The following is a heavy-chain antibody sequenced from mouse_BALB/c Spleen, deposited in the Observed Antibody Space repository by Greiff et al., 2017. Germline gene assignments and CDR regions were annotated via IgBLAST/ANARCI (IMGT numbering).Heavy chain of an antibody. CDR2: ISIYYDNT. CDR1: GYTFTDYA. J-gene: IGHJ3*01. CDR3: ARAAGLRAWFAY. D-gene: IGHD2-2*01. V-gene: IGHV1-67*01. Sequence: QVQLLQSGPELVRPGESVKISCTGSGYTFTDYAMHWVKQSHAKSLEWIGVISIYYDNTNYNQKFKGKATMTVDKSSSTAYMELARLTSEDSAIYYCARAAGLRAWFAYWGQGTLVTVSA.